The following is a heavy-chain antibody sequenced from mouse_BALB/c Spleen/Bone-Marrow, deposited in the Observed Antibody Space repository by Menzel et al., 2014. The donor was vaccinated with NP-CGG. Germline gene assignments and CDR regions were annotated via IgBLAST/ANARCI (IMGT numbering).Heavy chain of an antibody. D-gene: IGHD2-1*01. V-gene: IGHV1-55*01. J-gene: IGHJ2*03. CDR1: GYTFTIYW. CDR3: PRRIYYATGY. CDR2: IYPGSDST. Sequence: QVQLQQSGAELVKPGTSVKMSCKASGYTFTIYWMHWVKQTPGQGLEWIGDIYPGSDSTNYNEKFKSKATLTVDTSSSTAYMQVSSMTSDDSAVYFCPRRIYYATGYWGHCTSLTVSS.